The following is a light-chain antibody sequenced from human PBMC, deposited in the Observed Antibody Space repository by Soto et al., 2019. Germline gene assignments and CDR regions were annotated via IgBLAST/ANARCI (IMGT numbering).Light chain of an antibody. CDR2: DAS. J-gene: IGKJ1*01. CDR1: DNIKNW. CDR3: QQYDSRPKT. V-gene: IGKV1-5*01. Sequence: DVQMAQSPSTLAASVGDIVTITCRASDNIKNWFAWYQQTPGKAPKVLISDASRLDTGIPARFSGSGYGTDFTLTITSLQTEDFGTYHCQQYDSRPKTFGQGTKVDIK.